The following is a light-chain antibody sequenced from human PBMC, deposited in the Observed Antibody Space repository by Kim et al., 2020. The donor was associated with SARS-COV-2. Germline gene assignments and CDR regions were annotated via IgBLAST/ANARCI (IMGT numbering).Light chain of an antibody. Sequence: GKLTCTLSSGHSSYAIAWHQQQPEKGPRYLMKLNSDGSHSKGDGIPDRFSGSSSGDERYLTISSLQSEDEADYYCQTWGTGIRGVFGGGTQLTVL. CDR3: QTWGTGIRGV. CDR1: SGHSSYA. V-gene: IGLV4-69*01. J-gene: IGLJ3*02. CDR2: LNSDGSH.